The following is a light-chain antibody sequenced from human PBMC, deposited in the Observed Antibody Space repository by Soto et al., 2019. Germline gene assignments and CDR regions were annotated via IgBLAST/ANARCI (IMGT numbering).Light chain of an antibody. CDR2: AAS. CDR1: QSISSY. Sequence: IHMTHARSALSSSLVGGGTITCGASQSISSYLTWYQQKPGKAPKLLIYAASSLQTGVPSRFSGSGSGTDFTLTISSLQPEDFATYSCQQRYSTTWTFGQGTKVDIK. V-gene: IGKV1-39*01. J-gene: IGKJ1*01. CDR3: QQRYSTTWT.